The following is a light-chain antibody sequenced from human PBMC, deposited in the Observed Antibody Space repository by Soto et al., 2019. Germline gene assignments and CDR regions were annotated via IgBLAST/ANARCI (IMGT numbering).Light chain of an antibody. CDR3: SSYTSSSSLV. CDR1: HSDVGGYNY. V-gene: IGLV2-14*01. CDR2: DVS. Sequence: QSVPTQPAPLSGSPGQSITISCTGTHSDVGGYNYVSWYKQHPGKAPKLMIYDVSNRPSGVSNRFSGSKSGNTASLTISGLQAEDEADYYCSSYTSSSSLVFGTGTKVTVL. J-gene: IGLJ1*01.